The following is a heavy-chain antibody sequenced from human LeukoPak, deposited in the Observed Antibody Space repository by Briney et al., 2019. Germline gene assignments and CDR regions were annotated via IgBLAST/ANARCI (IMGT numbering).Heavy chain of an antibody. D-gene: IGHD5-24*01. CDR3: ASRRSRDGYNYYYYGMDV. Sequence: GGSLRLSCAASGFTVSSNYMSWVRQAPGKGLEWVSVIYSGGSTYYADSVKGRFTISRDNSKNTLYLQVNSLRAEDTAVYYCASRRSRDGYNYYYYGMDVWGQGTTVTVSS. J-gene: IGHJ6*02. CDR1: GFTVSSNY. CDR2: IYSGGST. V-gene: IGHV3-53*01.